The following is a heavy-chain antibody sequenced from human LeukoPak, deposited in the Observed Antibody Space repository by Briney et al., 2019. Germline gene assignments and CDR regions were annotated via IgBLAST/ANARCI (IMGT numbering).Heavy chain of an antibody. J-gene: IGHJ5*02. CDR3: ARASATMVRRNNWFDP. Sequence: ASVKVSCKASGYTFTSYYMHWVRQAPGQGLEWMGIINPSGGSTSYAQKFQGRVTMTRDMSTSTVYMELSSLRSEDTAVYYCARASATMVRRNNWFDPWGQGTLVTVSS. V-gene: IGHV1-46*01. CDR1: GYTFTSYY. D-gene: IGHD3-10*01. CDR2: INPSGGST.